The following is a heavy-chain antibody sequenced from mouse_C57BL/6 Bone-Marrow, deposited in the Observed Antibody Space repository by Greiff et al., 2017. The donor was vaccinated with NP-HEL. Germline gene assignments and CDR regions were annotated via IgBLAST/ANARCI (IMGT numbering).Heavy chain of an antibody. CDR3: ARRAIYYGKPFDY. CDR1: GYTFTDSY. D-gene: IGHD2-1*01. CDR2: IYPGSGNT. J-gene: IGHJ2*01. Sequence: QVQLQQSGAELVRPGASVKLSCKASGYTFTDSYINWVKQRPGQGLEWIARIYPGSGNTYYNEKFKGKATLPAEKSSSTAYMQLSSLTSEDSAVYFCARRAIYYGKPFDYWGQCTTLTVSS. V-gene: IGHV1-76*01.